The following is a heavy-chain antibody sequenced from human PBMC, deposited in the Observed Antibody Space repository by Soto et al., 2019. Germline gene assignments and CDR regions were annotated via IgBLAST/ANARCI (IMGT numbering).Heavy chain of an antibody. CDR1: GFTFSSYA. V-gene: IGHV3-23*01. D-gene: IGHD2-15*01. J-gene: IGHJ5*02. CDR2: ISGSGGST. CDR3: ASHLIVVVVAATYH. Sequence: GGSLRLSCAASGFTFSSYAMSWVRQAPGKGLEWVSAISGSGGSTYYADSVKGRFTISRDSSKNTLYLQMNSLRAEDTAVYYCASHLIVVVVAATYHWGQGTQVTVYS.